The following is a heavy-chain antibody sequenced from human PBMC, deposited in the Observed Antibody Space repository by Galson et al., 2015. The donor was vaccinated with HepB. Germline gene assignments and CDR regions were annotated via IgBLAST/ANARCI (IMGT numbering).Heavy chain of an antibody. D-gene: IGHD3-3*01. Sequence: SLRLSCAASGFTFSSYGMHWVRQAPGKGLEWVAVISYDGSNRYYADSVKGRFTISRDNSKNTLYLQMNSLRAEDTAVYYCAKDAGLFGVVRYFDYWGQGTLVTVSS. V-gene: IGHV3-30*18. J-gene: IGHJ4*02. CDR2: ISYDGSNR. CDR1: GFTFSSYG. CDR3: AKDAGLFGVVRYFDY.